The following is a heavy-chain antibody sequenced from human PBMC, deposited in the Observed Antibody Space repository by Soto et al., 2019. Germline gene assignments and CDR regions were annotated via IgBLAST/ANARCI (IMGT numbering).Heavy chain of an antibody. CDR1: GGSLSGYY. Sequence: ELLSLSCAVYGGSLSGYYWSWIRQPPGKGLEWIGEINHSGSTNYNPSLKSRVTISVDTSKNQFSLKLSSVTAADTAVYYCARVRYYYESSGYYYYYYGMDVWGQGTTVTVSS. J-gene: IGHJ6*02. D-gene: IGHD3-22*01. CDR2: INHSGST. V-gene: IGHV4-34*01. CDR3: ARVRYYYESSGYYYYYYGMDV.